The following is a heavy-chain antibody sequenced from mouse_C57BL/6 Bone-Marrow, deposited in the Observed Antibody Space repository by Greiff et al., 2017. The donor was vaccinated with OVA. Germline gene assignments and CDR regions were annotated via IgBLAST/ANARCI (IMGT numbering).Heavy chain of an antibody. Sequence: QVQLKESGPGLVAPSQSLSITCTVSGFSLTSYGVHWVRQPPGPGLEWLVLIWSDGSNTYNSALKSRLSLSKDNSKSQVFLKMNCLQTDDTAMYYGAIHGGSSYSFADGGQGTLVTVSA. CDR2: IWSDGSN. D-gene: IGHD1-1*01. V-gene: IGHV2-6-1*01. J-gene: IGHJ3*01. CDR3: AIHGGSSYSFAD. CDR1: GFSLTSYG.